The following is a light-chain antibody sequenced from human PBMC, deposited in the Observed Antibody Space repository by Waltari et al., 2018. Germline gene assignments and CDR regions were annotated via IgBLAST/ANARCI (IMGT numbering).Light chain of an antibody. CDR1: SSSIGRYNL. CDR3: CSYAGSVI. Sequence: QSALTQPASVSGSPGPSITVSCPGTSSSIGRYNLVSWYQPYPGKAPKLMIYEVSKRPSGVSNRFSGSKSGNTASLTISGPQAEDEADYYCCSYAGSVIFGGGTKLTVL. J-gene: IGLJ2*01. CDR2: EVS. V-gene: IGLV2-23*02.